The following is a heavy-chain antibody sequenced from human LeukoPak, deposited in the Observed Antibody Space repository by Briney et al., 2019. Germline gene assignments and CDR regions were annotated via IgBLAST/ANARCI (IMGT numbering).Heavy chain of an antibody. D-gene: IGHD1-1*01. V-gene: IGHV1-69*05. CDR1: GDTFSNDA. CDR2: IIPKFGTT. Sequence: VASVKASCKTSGDTFSNDAISWVRQAPGQGPEWMGDIIPKFGTTNYAQKFRGRVSITTDDSTTTAYMELSRLKSDDTAVYYCARRSRQPRHAYFDYWGLGTLVTVSS. CDR3: ARRSRQPRHAYFDY. J-gene: IGHJ4*02.